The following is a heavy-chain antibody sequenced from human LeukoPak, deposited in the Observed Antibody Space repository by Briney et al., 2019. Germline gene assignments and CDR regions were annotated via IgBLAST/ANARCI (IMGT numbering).Heavy chain of an antibody. J-gene: IGHJ4*02. CDR1: GGSFSGYY. CDR2: INHSGST. V-gene: IGHV4-34*01. D-gene: IGHD5-18*01. Sequence: SETLSLTCAVYGGSFSGYYWSWIRQPPGKGLEWIGEINHSGSTNYNPPLKSRVTISVDTSKNQFSLKLSSVTAADTAVYYRARRRRGYSYGNLDYWGQGTLVTVSS. CDR3: ARRRRGYSYGNLDY.